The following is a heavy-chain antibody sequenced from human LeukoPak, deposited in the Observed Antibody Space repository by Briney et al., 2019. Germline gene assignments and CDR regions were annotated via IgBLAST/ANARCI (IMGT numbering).Heavy chain of an antibody. CDR3: ARVSKPTRPGITAPDY. Sequence: SQTMSLTCAVYGGSFSGYYWSWIRQPPGKGLGWIGSINHSGSTNYNPSLKSRVTISVDTSKNQFSLKLSSVTAAATAVYYCARVSKPTRPGITAPDYWGQGTMVTVSS. D-gene: IGHD1-26*01. CDR2: INHSGST. CDR1: GGSFSGYY. V-gene: IGHV4-34*01. J-gene: IGHJ4*02.